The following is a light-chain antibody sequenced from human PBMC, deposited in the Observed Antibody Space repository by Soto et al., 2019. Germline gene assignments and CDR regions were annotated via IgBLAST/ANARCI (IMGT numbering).Light chain of an antibody. V-gene: IGLV1-40*01. CDR2: GNS. Sequence: QSALTQPPSVSGAPGQRVTISCTGSSSNIGAGYDVHWYQQLPGTAPKPLIYGNSNRPSGVPDRFSGSKSGTSASLAITGLQAEDEADYYCQSYDSSLSGSRVFGGGTKLTVL. J-gene: IGLJ2*01. CDR1: SSNIGAGYD. CDR3: QSYDSSLSGSRV.